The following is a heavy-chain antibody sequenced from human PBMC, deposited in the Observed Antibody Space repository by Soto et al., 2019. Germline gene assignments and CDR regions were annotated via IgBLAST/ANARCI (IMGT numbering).Heavy chain of an antibody. Sequence: QVQVVESGGGVVQPGGSLRLSCAASGFTFSRYGMHWVRQAPGKGLEWVATITYDAKNKYYADSVKGRFTVARDNSRNNLYLETNSLRPEHTAMYYCAKEDIRTIFGAGISSWFDPWGPGTLVTVSS. CDR2: ITYDAKNK. J-gene: IGHJ5*02. V-gene: IGHV3-30*18. CDR3: AKEDIRTIFGAGISSWFDP. CDR1: GFTFSRYG. D-gene: IGHD3-3*01.